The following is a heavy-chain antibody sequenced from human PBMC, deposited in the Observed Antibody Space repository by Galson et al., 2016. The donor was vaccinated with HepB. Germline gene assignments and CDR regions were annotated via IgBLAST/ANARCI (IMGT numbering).Heavy chain of an antibody. D-gene: IGHD3-22*01. CDR2: IIPTFGIA. CDR1: GDTFSTYS. V-gene: IGHV1-69*04. Sequence: SVKVSCKASGDTFSTYSNAWVRQAPGQGLEWMGRIIPTFGIAIYAQNFQGRVTITADKSTSTAYMELSSLRPEDPAVYYCAREYRGYRGDAFDIWGLGTTVTVSS. CDR3: AREYRGYRGDAFDI. J-gene: IGHJ3*02.